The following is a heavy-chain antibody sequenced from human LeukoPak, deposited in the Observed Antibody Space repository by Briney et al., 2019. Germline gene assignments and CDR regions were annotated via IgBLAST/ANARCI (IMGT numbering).Heavy chain of an antibody. Sequence: GGSLRLSCAASGFTFGSYAMSWVRQAPGKGLEWVSAISGNSEYTYYADSVKGRFTISRDNSKNTIYLQMDSLRAEDTAIYYCARDYWWNYDYWGQGTQVTVSS. D-gene: IGHD1-7*01. J-gene: IGHJ4*02. CDR3: ARDYWWNYDY. V-gene: IGHV3-23*01. CDR2: ISGNSEYT. CDR1: GFTFGSYA.